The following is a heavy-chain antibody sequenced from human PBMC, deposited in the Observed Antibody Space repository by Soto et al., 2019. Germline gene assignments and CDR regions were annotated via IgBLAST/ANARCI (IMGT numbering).Heavy chain of an antibody. J-gene: IGHJ4*02. V-gene: IGHV4-59*08. CDR2: IYYSGST. CDR3: ARRDDYTGVSFDY. D-gene: IGHD4-4*01. Sequence: LSETLSLTCTVSGGSISSYYWSWIRQPPGKGLEWIGYIYYSGSTNYNPSLKSRVTISVDTSKNQFSLKLSSVTAADTAVYYCARRDDYTGVSFDYWGQGTLVTVSS. CDR1: GGSISSYY.